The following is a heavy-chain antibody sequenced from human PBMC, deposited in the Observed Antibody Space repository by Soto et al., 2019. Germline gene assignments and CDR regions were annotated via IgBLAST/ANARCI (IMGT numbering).Heavy chain of an antibody. Sequence: ASVKVSCKASGHTFTGYYMHWVRQAPGQGLEWMGWISPASGDTTYAQKFQGRVTMTRDTSISTAYMELIRLTSDDTAVYSCARGEYRYGQYCFDSWGQGTLVTVSS. CDR2: ISPASGDT. D-gene: IGHD5-18*01. J-gene: IGHJ4*02. CDR3: ARGEYRYGQYCFDS. CDR1: GHTFTGYY. V-gene: IGHV1-2*02.